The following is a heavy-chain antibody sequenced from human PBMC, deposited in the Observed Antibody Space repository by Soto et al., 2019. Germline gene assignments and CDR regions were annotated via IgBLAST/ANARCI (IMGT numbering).Heavy chain of an antibody. Sequence: SESLSLTCAVSGGSISSNYWTWIRQPRGKGLEWIGYVYNSGSTNYNPSLKSRVTISEDTSKSQFSLKVNSMTAADTAAYYCARYRREAVAGYTLDNWGQGILVTVSS. CDR2: VYNSGST. CDR3: ARYRREAVAGYTLDN. J-gene: IGHJ4*02. D-gene: IGHD6-13*01. V-gene: IGHV4-59*01. CDR1: GGSISSNY.